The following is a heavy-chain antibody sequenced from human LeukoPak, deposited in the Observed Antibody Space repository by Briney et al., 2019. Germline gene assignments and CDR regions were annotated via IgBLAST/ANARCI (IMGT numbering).Heavy chain of an antibody. CDR3: AKREYSYTDY. V-gene: IGHV3-30*02. D-gene: IGHD5-18*01. J-gene: IGHJ4*02. CDR2: IRYDGSNK. CDR1: GFTFSSYG. Sequence: GGSLRLSCAASGFTFSSYGMHWVRQAPGKGLEWVAFIRYDGSNKYYADSVKGRFTISRDNSKNTLYLQMNGLRAEDTAVYYCAKREYSYTDYWGQGTLVTVSS.